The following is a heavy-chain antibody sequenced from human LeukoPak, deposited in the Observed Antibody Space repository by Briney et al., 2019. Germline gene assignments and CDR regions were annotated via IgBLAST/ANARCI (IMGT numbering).Heavy chain of an antibody. Sequence: PGGSLRLSCAASGFTFNSYAVHRVRQAPGKGLEWVAVISYDGSISFYAASVKGRFTISRDNSKNTLYLQMNSLRAEDTALYFCARDRRYCSGGSCYFDYFFDYWGQGTLVTVSS. CDR2: ISYDGSIS. J-gene: IGHJ4*02. CDR1: GFTFNSYA. CDR3: ARDRRYCSGGSCYFDYFFDY. D-gene: IGHD2-15*01. V-gene: IGHV3-30-3*01.